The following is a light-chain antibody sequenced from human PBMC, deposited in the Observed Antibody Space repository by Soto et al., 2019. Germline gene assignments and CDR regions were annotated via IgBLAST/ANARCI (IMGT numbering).Light chain of an antibody. CDR2: EAS. Sequence: EIVLTQSPATLSLSPGERATLSCRASQRVTNYLVWYQQKPGRAPRLLIYEASKRATGIPARFSGSGSGTDFTLTISSLEPEDFAVYYCQQRTNWQYTFGQGTKLEMK. CDR1: QRVTNY. CDR3: QQRTNWQYT. V-gene: IGKV3-11*01. J-gene: IGKJ2*01.